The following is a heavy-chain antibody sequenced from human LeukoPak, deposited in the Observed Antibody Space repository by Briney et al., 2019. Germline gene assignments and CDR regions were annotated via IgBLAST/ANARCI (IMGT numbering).Heavy chain of an antibody. D-gene: IGHD3-16*01. CDR3: ARGSHSGGPIPNFDY. J-gene: IGHJ4*02. CDR2: TNPKSGGK. V-gene: IGHV1-2*02. CDR1: GYTFTDFY. Sequence: ASVKVSCKASGYTFTDFYVHWVRQAPGQGLEWMGWTNPKSGGKNYAQKFQGRVTMTRDTTIRTAYMELSTLGSDDTAVYYCARGSHSGGPIPNFDYWGQGTLVTVSS.